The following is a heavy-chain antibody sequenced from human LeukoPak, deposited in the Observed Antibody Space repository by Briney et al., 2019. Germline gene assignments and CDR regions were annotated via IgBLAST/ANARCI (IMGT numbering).Heavy chain of an antibody. Sequence: PGGSLRLSCAGSGFTFSSYAMSWVRQAPGKGLEWVSAISDSGDYTYYADSVKGRFTISRDNSKNTLYLQMNSLRAEDTAVYYCAKEGTIAARGFYFDYWGQGTLVTVSS. CDR2: ISDSGDYT. CDR1: GFTFSSYA. J-gene: IGHJ4*02. D-gene: IGHD6-6*01. V-gene: IGHV3-23*01. CDR3: AKEGTIAARGFYFDY.